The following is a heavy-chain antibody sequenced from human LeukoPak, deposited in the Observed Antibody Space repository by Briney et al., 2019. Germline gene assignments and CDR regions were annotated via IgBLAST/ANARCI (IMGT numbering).Heavy chain of an antibody. J-gene: IGHJ4*02. V-gene: IGHV4-39*07. D-gene: IGHD3-10*01. CDR3: ARGRRPPAHYYYGSGSPLYFDY. CDR1: GGSISSSSYY. Sequence: SETLSLTCTVSGGSISSSSYYWGWIRQPPGKGLEWIGSIYYSGSTNYNPSLKSRVTISVDTSKNQFSLKLSSVTAADTAVYYCARGRRPPAHYYYGSGSPLYFDYWGQGTLVTVSS. CDR2: IYYSGST.